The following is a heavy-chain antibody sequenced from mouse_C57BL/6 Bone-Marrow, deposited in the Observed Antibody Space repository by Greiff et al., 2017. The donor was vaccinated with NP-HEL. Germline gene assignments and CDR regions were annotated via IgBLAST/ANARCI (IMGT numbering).Heavy chain of an antibody. CDR3: ARGFYYYGSSPWFAY. V-gene: IGHV1-55*01. CDR2: IYPGSGST. D-gene: IGHD1-1*01. CDR1: GYTFTSYW. Sequence: VQLQQPGAELVKPGASVKMSCKASGYTFTSYWITWVKQRPGQGLEWIGDIYPGSGSTNYNEKFKSKATLTVDTSSSTAYMQLSSLTSEDSAVYYCARGFYYYGSSPWFAYWGQGTLVTVSA. J-gene: IGHJ3*01.